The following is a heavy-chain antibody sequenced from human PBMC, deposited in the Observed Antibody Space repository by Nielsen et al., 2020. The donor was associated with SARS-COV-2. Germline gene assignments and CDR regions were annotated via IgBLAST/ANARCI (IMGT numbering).Heavy chain of an antibody. CDR3: ARDLGGRLLWFGGGFDP. Sequence: GESLKISCAASGFTFDDYGMSWVRQAPGKGLEWVSGINWNGGSTGYADSVKGRFTISRDNAKNSLYLQMNSLRAEDTALYHCARDLGGRLLWFGGGFDPWGQGTLVTVSS. V-gene: IGHV3-20*01. CDR2: INWNGGST. CDR1: GFTFDDYG. D-gene: IGHD3-10*01. J-gene: IGHJ5*02.